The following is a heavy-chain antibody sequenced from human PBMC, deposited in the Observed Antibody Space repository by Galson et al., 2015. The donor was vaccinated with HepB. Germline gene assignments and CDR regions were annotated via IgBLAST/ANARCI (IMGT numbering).Heavy chain of an antibody. V-gene: IGHV3-66*02. CDR2: IYYGGST. J-gene: IGHJ3*01. CDR1: GFTVSSNY. CDR3: ARDRWPSGAFDV. D-gene: IGHD4-23*01. Sequence: SLRLSCAASGFTVSSNYMSWVRQAPGKGLEWVSVIYYGGSTYYADSVKGRFTISRDNFKNTVYLQMNSLRGEDTAVYHCARDRWPSGAFDVWGRGTMVTVSS.